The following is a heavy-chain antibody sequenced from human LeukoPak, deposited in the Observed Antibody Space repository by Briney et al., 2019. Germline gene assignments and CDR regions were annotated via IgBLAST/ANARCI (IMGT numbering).Heavy chain of an antibody. D-gene: IGHD2/OR15-2a*01. CDR3: ASFHKGFDY. CDR1: GGSISSYY. J-gene: IGHJ4*02. Sequence: SETLSLTCTVSGGSISSYYWSWIRQPPGKGLEWIGYIYYSGSTNYNPSLKSRVTISVDTSKNQFSLKLSSVTAADTAVYYCASFHKGFDYWGQGTLVTVSS. CDR2: IYYSGST. V-gene: IGHV4-59*08.